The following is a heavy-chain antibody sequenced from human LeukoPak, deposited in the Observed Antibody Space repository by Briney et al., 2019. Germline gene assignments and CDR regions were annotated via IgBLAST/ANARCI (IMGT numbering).Heavy chain of an antibody. D-gene: IGHD1-20*01. CDR1: GGSFSGYY. V-gene: IGHV4-59*10. CDR2: IYTSGST. CDR3: ARGTRHGITGTFNWFDP. J-gene: IGHJ5*02. Sequence: SETLSLTCAVYGGSFSGYYWSWIRQPAGKGLEWIGRIYTSGSTNYNPSLKSRVTMSVDTSKNQFSLKLSSVTAADTAVYYCARGTRHGITGTFNWFDPWGQGTLVTVSS.